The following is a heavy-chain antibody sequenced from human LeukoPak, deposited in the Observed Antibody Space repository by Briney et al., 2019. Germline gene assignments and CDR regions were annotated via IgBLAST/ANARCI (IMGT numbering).Heavy chain of an antibody. CDR1: GYTFTSYG. CDR2: ISAYNGNT. J-gene: IGHJ6*03. CDR3: ARVLEYSSSRPYYYYYMDV. V-gene: IGHV1-18*01. Sequence: ASVKVSCKASGYTFTSYGISWVRQAPGQGLEWMGWISAYNGNTNYAQKFQGRVTMTRDTSISTAYMELSRLRSDDTDVYYCARVLEYSSSRPYYYYYMDVWGKGTTVTVSS. D-gene: IGHD6-6*01.